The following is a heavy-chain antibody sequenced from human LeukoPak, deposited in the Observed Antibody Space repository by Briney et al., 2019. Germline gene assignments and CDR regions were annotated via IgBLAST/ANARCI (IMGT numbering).Heavy chain of an antibody. CDR2: INPNSGST. V-gene: IGHV1-2*02. Sequence: ASVKVSCKASGYTFTGYYMHWVRQAPGQGLEWMGWINPNSGSTNYAQKFQGRVTMTRDTSISTAYMQLSRLRSDDTAVYYCARTWSNWFGGDYWGQGTLVTVSS. J-gene: IGHJ4*02. CDR3: ARTWSNWFGGDY. CDR1: GYTFTGYY. D-gene: IGHD1-1*01.